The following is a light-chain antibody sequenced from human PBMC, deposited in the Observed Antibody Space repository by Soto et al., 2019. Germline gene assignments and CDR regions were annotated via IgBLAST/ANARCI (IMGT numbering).Light chain of an antibody. CDR2: GVN. CDR1: SSDIGRYNY. CDR3: SSYTTGSTLPWV. J-gene: IGLJ1*01. V-gene: IGLV2-14*01. Sequence: QSALTQPASVSGSPGQSITISCTGTSSDIGRYNYVSWYQQHPGKAPRLVISGVNKRPSGISDRFSGSKSGNTASLTIFGLQVEDEAVYYCSSYTTGSTLPWVFGTGTKVTVL.